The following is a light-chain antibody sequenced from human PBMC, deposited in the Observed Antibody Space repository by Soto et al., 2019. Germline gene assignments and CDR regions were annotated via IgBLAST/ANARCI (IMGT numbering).Light chain of an antibody. Sequence: QSVLTQPASVSGSPGQSITISCTGTSSDVGGYNYVSWYQQRPGKAPKLMIYEVSNRPSGVSNRFSGSKSGNTASLTISGLQAEDEAEYYCSSYTSSSIPYVFGTGTKLTVL. CDR2: EVS. J-gene: IGLJ1*01. V-gene: IGLV2-14*01. CDR3: SSYTSSSIPYV. CDR1: SSDVGGYNY.